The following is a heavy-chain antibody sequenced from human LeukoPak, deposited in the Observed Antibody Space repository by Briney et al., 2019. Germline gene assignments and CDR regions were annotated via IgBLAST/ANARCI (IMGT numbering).Heavy chain of an antibody. CDR3: AKSGGWWAFDF. Sequence: SETLSLTCSVSGGSISNESYYWGWIRQPPGKGLEWIGSIFHSGNTCYNPSLKSRVTMSLDTSKSHISLKVGSVTAADTAVYYCAKSGGWWAFDFWGQGTPVTVSS. V-gene: IGHV4-39*07. D-gene: IGHD2-8*02. J-gene: IGHJ4*02. CDR2: IFHSGNT. CDR1: GGSISNESYY.